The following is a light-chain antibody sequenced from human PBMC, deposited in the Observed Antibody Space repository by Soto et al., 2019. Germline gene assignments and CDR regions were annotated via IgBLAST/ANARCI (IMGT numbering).Light chain of an antibody. CDR2: GAS. CDR1: QRVGASY. V-gene: IGKV3-20*01. CDR3: QQYGSSSWT. Sequence: EMVLTQSPGTLSLSPGERATLSCRASQRVGASYLAWYQQKPGQAPRLLINGASSRATGIPDRFSGSGSGTDFTLTISRLEPEDFAVYYCQQYGSSSWTVGQGTKVDTK. J-gene: IGKJ1*01.